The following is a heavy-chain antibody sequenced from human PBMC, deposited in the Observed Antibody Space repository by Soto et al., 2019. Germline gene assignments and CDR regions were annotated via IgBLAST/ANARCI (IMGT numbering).Heavy chain of an antibody. J-gene: IGHJ6*02. CDR2: INAGNGNT. CDR3: AREGQWLPPYYGMDV. D-gene: IGHD6-19*01. CDR1: GYTFTSYA. Sequence: ASVKVSCKASGYTFTSYAMHWVRQAPRQRLEWMGWINAGNGNTKYSQKFQGRVTITRDTSASTAYMELSSLRSEDTAVYYCAREGQWLPPYYGMDVWGQGTTVTVSS. V-gene: IGHV1-3*01.